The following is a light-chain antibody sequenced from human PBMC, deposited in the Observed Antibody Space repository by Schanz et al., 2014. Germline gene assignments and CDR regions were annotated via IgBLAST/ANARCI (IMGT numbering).Light chain of an antibody. Sequence: EIVLTQSPATLSLSPGERATLSCRASQSVSSYLGWYQQKPGQAPRLVIHDASNRAPGIPARFSGSGAGTDFTLTISRLAPEDFAVYYCQHYYNWPRTFGQGTKVEIK. CDR1: QSVSSY. CDR2: DAS. J-gene: IGKJ1*01. V-gene: IGKV3-11*01. CDR3: QHYYNWPRT.